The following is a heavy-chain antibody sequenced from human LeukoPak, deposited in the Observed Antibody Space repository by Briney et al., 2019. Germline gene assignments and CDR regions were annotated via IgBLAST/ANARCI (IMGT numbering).Heavy chain of an antibody. CDR3: ARDGYSYGSHFDY. J-gene: IGHJ4*02. Sequence: GGSLRLSCAAPGFTVSSNYMSWVRQAPGKGLEWVSVIYSGGSTYYADSVKGRFTISRDNSKNTLYLQMNSLRAEDTAVYYCARDGYSYGSHFDYWGQGTLVTVSS. CDR2: IYSGGST. D-gene: IGHD5-18*01. CDR1: GFTVSSNY. V-gene: IGHV3-66*02.